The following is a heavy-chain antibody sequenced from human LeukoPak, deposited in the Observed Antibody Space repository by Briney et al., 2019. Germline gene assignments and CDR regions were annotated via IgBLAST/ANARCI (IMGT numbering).Heavy chain of an antibody. V-gene: IGHV3-21*01. CDR1: GFTFRSYS. J-gene: IGHJ3*02. Sequence: GGSLRLSRAASGFTFRSYSMNWVRPAPGKGVEGVSSISSSSSYIYYADSVKGRFTISRDNAKNSLYLQMNSLRAEDTAVYYCAREDTTLDAFDIWGQGTMVTVSS. CDR2: ISSSSSYI. D-gene: IGHD1-1*01. CDR3: AREDTTLDAFDI.